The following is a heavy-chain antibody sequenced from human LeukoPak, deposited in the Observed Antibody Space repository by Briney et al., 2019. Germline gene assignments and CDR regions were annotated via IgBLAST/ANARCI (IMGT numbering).Heavy chain of an antibody. V-gene: IGHV3-74*01. CDR2: INSDGSST. J-gene: IGHJ4*02. Sequence: GGSLRLSCAASGFTFSSYWMHWVRQAPGKGLVWVSRINSDGSSTSYADSVKGRFTISRDNAKNTLYLQMNSLRAEDTAVYYCARDPDSNYYGSGTNFDYWGQGTLVTVSS. CDR3: ARDPDSNYYGSGTNFDY. D-gene: IGHD3-10*01. CDR1: GFTFSSYW.